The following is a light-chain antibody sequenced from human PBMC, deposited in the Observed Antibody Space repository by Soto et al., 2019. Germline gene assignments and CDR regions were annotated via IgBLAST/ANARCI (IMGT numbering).Light chain of an antibody. CDR3: QSWGAGFRV. CDR2: VNRDGSH. V-gene: IGLV4-69*01. J-gene: IGLJ2*01. Sequence: QPVLTQSPSASASLGASVKLTCTLSSGYSHYAIAWHQQQPEKGPRYLMKVNRDGSHSKGDGIPDRFSGSISGAERYLTISSLQPEDEADYYCQSWGAGFRVFGGGTKVTVL. CDR1: SGYSHYA.